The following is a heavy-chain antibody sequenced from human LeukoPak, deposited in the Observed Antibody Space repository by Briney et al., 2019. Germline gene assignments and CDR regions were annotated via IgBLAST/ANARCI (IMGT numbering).Heavy chain of an antibody. CDR3: ARPLDSSNNYFDY. J-gene: IGHJ4*02. Sequence: GGSLRLSCAASGFTFSRNAMNWVRQAPGKGLEWVSFISSSSNYMSYADSVKGRFTISRDNAKNSLYLQMNSMRAEDTAVYYCARPLDSSNNYFDYWGQGTLVTVSA. CDR2: ISSSSNYM. CDR1: GFTFSRNA. V-gene: IGHV3-21*01. D-gene: IGHD6-13*01.